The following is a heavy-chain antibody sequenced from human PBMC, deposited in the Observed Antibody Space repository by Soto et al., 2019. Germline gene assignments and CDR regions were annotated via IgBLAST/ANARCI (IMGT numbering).Heavy chain of an antibody. CDR1: GGSFSGYY. J-gene: IGHJ6*02. CDR3: ATLYSSGRPAARGYYYGMYV. V-gene: IGHV4-34*01. CDR2: INHSGST. D-gene: IGHD6-19*01. Sequence: PSETLSLTCAVYGGSFSGYYWSWIRQPPGKGLEWIGEINHSGSTNYNPSLKSRVTISVDTSKNQFSLKLSSVTAADTAVYYCATLYSSGRPAARGYYYGMYVWGQGTTVTVSS.